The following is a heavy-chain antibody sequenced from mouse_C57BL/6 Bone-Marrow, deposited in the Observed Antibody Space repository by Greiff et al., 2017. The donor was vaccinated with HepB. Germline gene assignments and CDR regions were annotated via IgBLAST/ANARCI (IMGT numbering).Heavy chain of an antibody. J-gene: IGHJ4*01. CDR1: GFTFSDYY. CDR3: ASPTMITTNYYAMDY. V-gene: IGHV5-12*01. CDR2: ISNGGGST. Sequence: EVQLVESGGGLVQPGGSLKLSCAASGFTFSDYYMYWVRQTPEKRLEWVAYISNGGGSTYYPDTVKGRFTISRDNAKNTLYLQMSRLKSEDTAMYYCASPTMITTNYYAMDYWGQGTSVTVSS. D-gene: IGHD2-4*01.